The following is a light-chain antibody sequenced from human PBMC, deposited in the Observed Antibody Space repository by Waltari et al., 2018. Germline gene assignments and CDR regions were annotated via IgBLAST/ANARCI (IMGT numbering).Light chain of an antibody. CDR3: QQLNSYPLT. J-gene: IGKJ3*01. CDR2: ATS. Sequence: DIQMTQSPSSLSASVGDRVTITCRASQNIRTYLTWYQQKPGKAPKLLIYATSNLQSGVPSRFSGSGSGTEFTLTISSLQPEDSATYYCQQLNSYPLTFGPGTKVDIK. V-gene: IGKV1-9*01. CDR1: QNIRTY.